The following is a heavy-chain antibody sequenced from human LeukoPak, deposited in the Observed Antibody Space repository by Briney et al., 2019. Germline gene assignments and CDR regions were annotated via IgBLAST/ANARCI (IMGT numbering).Heavy chain of an antibody. V-gene: IGHV1-69*05. CDR3: ARGGYDKLDY. CDR2: IIPIFGTA. J-gene: IGHJ4*02. CDR1: GGTFSSYA. D-gene: IGHD5-12*01. Sequence: GASVKVSCKASGGTFSSYAISWVRQAPGQGLEWMGGIIPIFGTANYAQKLQGRVTMTTDTSTSTAYMELRSLRSDDTAVYYCARGGYDKLDYWGQGTLVTVSS.